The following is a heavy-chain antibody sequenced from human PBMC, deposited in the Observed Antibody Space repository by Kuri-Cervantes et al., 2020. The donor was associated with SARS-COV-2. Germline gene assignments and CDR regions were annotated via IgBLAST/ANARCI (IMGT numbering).Heavy chain of an antibody. J-gene: IGHJ6*03. D-gene: IGHD2-15*01. V-gene: IGHV4-59*01. CDR3: ASVKYIDYYYYMDV. CDR2: IYYSGST. CDR1: GGSISSYY. Sequence: ESLKISCTVSGGSISSYYWSWIRQPPGKGLEWIGYIYYSGSTNYNPSLKSRVTISVDTSKNQFSLKLSSVTAEDTAVYYCASVKYIDYYYYMDVWGKGTTVTVSS.